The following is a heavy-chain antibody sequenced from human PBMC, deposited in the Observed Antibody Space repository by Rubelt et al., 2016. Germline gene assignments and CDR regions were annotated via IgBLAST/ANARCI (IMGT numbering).Heavy chain of an antibody. CDR1: GGSFSGYY. J-gene: IGHJ4*02. V-gene: IGHV4-34*01. Sequence: KPSETLSLTCAVYGGSFSGYYWSWIRQPPGKGLEWIGEVNHVGSTNFNPSLKSRVTIAVDTSQKQFSLMLTSVTAADTAVYFCAGSGYSSGWYDYWGQGTLVTVSS. D-gene: IGHD6-19*01. CDR3: AGSGYSSGWYDY. CDR2: VNHVGST.